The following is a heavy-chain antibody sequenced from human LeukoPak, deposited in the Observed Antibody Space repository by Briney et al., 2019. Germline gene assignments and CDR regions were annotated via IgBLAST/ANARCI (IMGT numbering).Heavy chain of an antibody. CDR3: TRGVVGATAGGD. CDR2: ILSSGTT. D-gene: IGHD1-26*01. J-gene: IGHJ4*02. CDR1: GGSITSGTYR. V-gene: IGHV4-61*02. Sequence: SETLFLTCTVSGGSITSGTYRWSWVRQSAGKRLEWIGRILSSGTTDYNPSLKSRVTILRGTAKNQFSLLLSSVTAADTAVYYCTRGVVGATAGGDWGQGTLVTVSS.